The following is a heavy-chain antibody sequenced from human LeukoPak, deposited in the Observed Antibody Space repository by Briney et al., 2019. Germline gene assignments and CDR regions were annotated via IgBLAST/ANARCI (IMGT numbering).Heavy chain of an antibody. J-gene: IGHJ4*02. CDR3: AREISYGGDRV. Sequence: PSWTLSLTCTVSLGSLNRYYWSWIRQPPGKGLEWIGHIYYSGTTNYNPSLKRRVTISVDTSKNQFSLKLSSVSAADTAVYYCAREISYGGDRVWGQGTLVTVS. CDR2: IYYSGTT. D-gene: IGHD2-21*01. V-gene: IGHV4-59*01. CDR1: LGSLNRYY.